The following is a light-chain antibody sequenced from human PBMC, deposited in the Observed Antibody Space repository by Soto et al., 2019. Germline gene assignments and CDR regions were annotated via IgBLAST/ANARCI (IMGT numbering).Light chain of an antibody. CDR1: QNVSTNF. J-gene: IGKJ1*01. V-gene: IGKV3-20*01. CDR2: GAS. CDR3: QQYGRTSWT. Sequence: EIVLTQSPGTLSLSPGEGATLSCRASQNVSTNFFAWYQQKPGQAPRLLIYGASTRATGIPDRFSGSGSGTDFTLTISRLEPEDFAVYYCQQYGRTSWTFGQGTKVDIK.